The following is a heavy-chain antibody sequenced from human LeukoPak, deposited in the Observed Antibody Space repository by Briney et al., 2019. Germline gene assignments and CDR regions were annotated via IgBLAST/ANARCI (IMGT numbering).Heavy chain of an antibody. J-gene: IGHJ5*02. Sequence: PGGSLRLFCAASGFTFDDYGMSWVRQAPGKGLVWVSGIKWNGGSTGYADSVRGRFTISRDNAKKTLYLQMNSLRAEDTALYYCARGGGGNCPGGQGTLVTVSS. CDR2: IKWNGGST. V-gene: IGHV3-20*04. D-gene: IGHD2-15*01. CDR3: ARGGGGNCP. CDR1: GFTFDDYG.